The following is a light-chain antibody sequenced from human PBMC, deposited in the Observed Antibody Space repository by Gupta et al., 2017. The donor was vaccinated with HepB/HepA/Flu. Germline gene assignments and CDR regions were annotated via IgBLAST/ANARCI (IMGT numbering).Light chain of an antibody. Sequence: EIVMTQPPATLSVSPGESATLSCRASQSVSSNLPWYQQKPGQAPRLLIYGASSRATGSPARFSGSGSGTEFTLTISSLQSEDVAVYYCQQHNNSPQYTFGQGTKLEIK. CDR2: GAS. J-gene: IGKJ2*01. CDR3: QQHNNSPQYT. CDR1: QSVSSN. V-gene: IGKV3-15*01.